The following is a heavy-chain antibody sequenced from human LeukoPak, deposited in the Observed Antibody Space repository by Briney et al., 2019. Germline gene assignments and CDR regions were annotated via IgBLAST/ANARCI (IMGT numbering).Heavy chain of an antibody. CDR2: IIPIFGTA. Sequence: ASVKVSCKASGGTFSGYAISWVRQAPGQGLEWMGRIIPIFGTADYAQKFQGRVTITTDESTSTAYMELSSLRSEDTAVYYCARQTGRHAFDIWGQGTMVTVSS. D-gene: IGHD1-14*01. J-gene: IGHJ3*02. CDR1: GGTFSGYA. V-gene: IGHV1-69*05. CDR3: ARQTGRHAFDI.